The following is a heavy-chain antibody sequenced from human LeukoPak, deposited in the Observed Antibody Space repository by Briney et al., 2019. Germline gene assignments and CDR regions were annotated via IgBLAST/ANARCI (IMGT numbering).Heavy chain of an antibody. V-gene: IGHV1-2*02. D-gene: IGHD6-19*01. Sequence: ASVEVSCKASGYTFTGYYMHWVRQAPGQGLEWMGWINPNSGGTNYAQKFQGRVTMTRDTSISTAYMELSRLRSDDTAVYYCARESSIAVAGTAMDVWGKGTTVTVSS. J-gene: IGHJ6*04. CDR3: ARESSIAVAGTAMDV. CDR1: GYTFTGYY. CDR2: INPNSGGT.